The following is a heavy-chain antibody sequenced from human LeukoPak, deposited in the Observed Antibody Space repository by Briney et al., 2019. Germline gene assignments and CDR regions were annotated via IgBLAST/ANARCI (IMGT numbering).Heavy chain of an antibody. CDR2: IYHSGST. Sequence: SETLSLTCTVSGYSISSGYYWGWIRQPPGKGLEWIGSIYHSGSTYYNPSLKSRVTISVDTSKNQFSLKLSSVTAADTAVYYCARIGGYNPNWFDPWGQGTLVTVSS. V-gene: IGHV4-38-2*02. CDR3: ARIGGYNPNWFDP. D-gene: IGHD5-18*01. CDR1: GYSISSGYY. J-gene: IGHJ5*02.